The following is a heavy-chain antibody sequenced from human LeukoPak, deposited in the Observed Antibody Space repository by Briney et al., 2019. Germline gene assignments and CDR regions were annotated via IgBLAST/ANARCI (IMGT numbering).Heavy chain of an antibody. D-gene: IGHD3-22*01. CDR2: IYPSDSDT. CDR1: GYSFTSYW. J-gene: IGHJ4*02. Sequence: GASLQISCKGSGYSFTSYWIGWVRQMPGKGLEWMGIIYPSDSDTRYSPSFQGQVTISADKSISTAYLQWSSLKASDTAMYYCARRAGYYDSSGYFDYWGQGTLVTVSS. V-gene: IGHV5-51*01. CDR3: ARRAGYYDSSGYFDY.